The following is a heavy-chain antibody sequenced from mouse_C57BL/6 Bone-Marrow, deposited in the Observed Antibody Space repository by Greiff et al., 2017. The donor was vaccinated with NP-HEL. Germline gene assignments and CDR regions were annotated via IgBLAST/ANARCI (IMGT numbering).Heavy chain of an antibody. CDR1: GFTFSSYA. Sequence: EVMLEESGGGLVKPGGSLKLSCAASGFTFSSYAMSWVRQTPEKRLEWVATISDGGSYTYYPDNVKGRFTISRDNTKNNLYLQMSRLKSEDTAKYYCARLCYAMDYWGRGNSVTVSS. V-gene: IGHV5-4*03. J-gene: IGHJ4*01. CDR2: ISDGGSYT. CDR3: ARLCYAMDY.